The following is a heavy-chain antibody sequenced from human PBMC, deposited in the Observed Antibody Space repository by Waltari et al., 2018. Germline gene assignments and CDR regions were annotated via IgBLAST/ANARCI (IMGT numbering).Heavy chain of an antibody. CDR3: AKDGSRSSYYFDY. V-gene: IGHV3-30*18. J-gene: IGHJ4*02. D-gene: IGHD6-6*01. CDR1: ESTFSSYG. CDR2: ISYDGSNK. Sequence: QVQLVASGGGVVQPGRSLRLSCAASESTFSSYGRHWVRQAPGKGLEWVAVISYDGSNKYDADSVKGRFTISRDNSKNTLYLEMNSVKTEDMAVYYCAKDGSRSSYYFDYWGQGTLVTVSS.